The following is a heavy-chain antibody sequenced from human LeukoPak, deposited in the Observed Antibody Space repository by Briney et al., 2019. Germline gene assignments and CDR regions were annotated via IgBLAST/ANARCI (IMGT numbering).Heavy chain of an antibody. Sequence: SETLSLTCTVSGGSISSSSYYWGWIRQPPGKGLEWIGSIYYSGSTYYNPSLKSRVTISVDTSKNQFSLKLSSVTAADTAVYYCASGGGYGDYAWFDPWGQGTLVTV. CDR2: IYYSGST. CDR1: GGSISSSSYY. D-gene: IGHD4-17*01. CDR3: ASGGGYGDYAWFDP. V-gene: IGHV4-39*01. J-gene: IGHJ5*02.